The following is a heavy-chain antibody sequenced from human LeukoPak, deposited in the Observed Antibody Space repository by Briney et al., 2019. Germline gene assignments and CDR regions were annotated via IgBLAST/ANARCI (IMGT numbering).Heavy chain of an antibody. D-gene: IGHD1-1*01. Sequence: ASVKVSCKASGYTFTSYGISWVRQAPGQGLEWMGWISAYNGNTNYAQKLQGRVTMTTDTSTNTAYMELRSLRSDDTAVYYCTRTTFLGSTYFQHWGQGTLVTVSS. J-gene: IGHJ1*01. CDR3: TRTTFLGSTYFQH. V-gene: IGHV1-18*01. CDR2: ISAYNGNT. CDR1: GYTFTSYG.